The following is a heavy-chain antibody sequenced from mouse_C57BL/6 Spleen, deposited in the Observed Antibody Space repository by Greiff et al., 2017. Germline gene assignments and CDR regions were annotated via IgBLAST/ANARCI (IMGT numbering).Heavy chain of an antibody. Sequence: VKLMESGPGLVAPSQSLSIPCTVPGFSLTSYAITWVRQPPGKGLEWLGALWIGGGTNYNSALKSRLSVSKDNSKSQVYLKMNSLQTDDTARYYCARESPNYYGSSPFAYWGQGTLVTVSA. CDR3: ARESPNYYGSSPFAY. V-gene: IGHV2-9-1*01. CDR1: GFSLTSYA. D-gene: IGHD1-1*01. J-gene: IGHJ3*01. CDR2: LWIGGGT.